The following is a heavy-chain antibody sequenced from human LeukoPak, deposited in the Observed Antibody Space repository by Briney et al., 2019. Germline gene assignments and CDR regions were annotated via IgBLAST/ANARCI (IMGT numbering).Heavy chain of an antibody. CDR2: IWYDGSNK. V-gene: IGHV3-33*08. CDR1: GFTFSNYA. CDR3: ARDRSTPDYFDY. D-gene: IGHD2-15*01. Sequence: LRLSCAASGFTFSNYAMSWVRQAPGKGLEWVAVIWYDGSNKYYADSVKGRFTISRDNSKNTLYLQMNSLRAEDTAVYYCARDRSTPDYFDYWGQGTLVTVSS. J-gene: IGHJ4*02.